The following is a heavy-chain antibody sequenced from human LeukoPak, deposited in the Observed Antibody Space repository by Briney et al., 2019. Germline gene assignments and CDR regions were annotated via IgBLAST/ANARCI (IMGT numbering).Heavy chain of an antibody. D-gene: IGHD4-17*01. Sequence: SETLSLTCTVSGGSISSYYWSWIRQPPGKGLEWIGYIYYSGSTNYNPSLKSRVTISVDTSKNQFSLKLSSVTAADTAVYYCARAAYGDYVFDYWGQGTLDTVSS. CDR3: ARAAYGDYVFDY. J-gene: IGHJ4*02. CDR2: IYYSGST. V-gene: IGHV4-59*01. CDR1: GGSISSYY.